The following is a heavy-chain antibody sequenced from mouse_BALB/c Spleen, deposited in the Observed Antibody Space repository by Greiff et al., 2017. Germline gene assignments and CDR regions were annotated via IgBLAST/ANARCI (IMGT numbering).Heavy chain of an antibody. CDR2: IDPANGNT. D-gene: IGHD1-1*01. CDR1: GFNIKDTY. J-gene: IGHJ1*01. CDR3: ARRGSSYGYFDV. Sequence: VQLQQSGAELVKPGASVKLSCTASGFNIKDTYMHWVKQRPEQGLEWIGRIDPANGNTKYDPKFQGKATITADTSSNTAYLQLSSLTSEDTAVYYCARRGSSYGYFDVWGAGTTVTVSS. V-gene: IGHV14-3*02.